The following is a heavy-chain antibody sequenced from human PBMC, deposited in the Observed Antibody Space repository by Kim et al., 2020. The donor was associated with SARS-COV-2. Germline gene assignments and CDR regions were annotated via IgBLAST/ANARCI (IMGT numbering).Heavy chain of an antibody. V-gene: IGHV1-69*04. CDR1: GGTFSSYA. Sequence: SVKVSCKASGGTFSSYAISWVRQAPGQGLEWMGRIIPILGIANYAQKFQGRVTITADKSTSTAYMELSSLRSEDTAVYYCALILTGYYSGGSYYYYYMDVWGKGTTVTVSS. D-gene: IGHD3-9*01. CDR3: ALILTGYYSGGSYYYYYMDV. J-gene: IGHJ6*03. CDR2: IIPILGIA.